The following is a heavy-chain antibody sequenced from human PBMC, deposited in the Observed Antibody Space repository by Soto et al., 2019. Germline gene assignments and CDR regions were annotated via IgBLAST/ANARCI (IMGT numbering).Heavy chain of an antibody. D-gene: IGHD3-22*01. Sequence: EVQLLESGGGLVQPGGSLRLSCAASGFTFSSYAMSWVRQAPGKGLEWVSAISGSGGSTYYADSVKGRFTISSDNSKNTLYLQMNSLRAEDTAVYYCATAYYYDSSGYRRDYWGQGTLVTVSS. CDR2: ISGSGGST. CDR1: GFTFSSYA. CDR3: ATAYYYDSSGYRRDY. J-gene: IGHJ4*02. V-gene: IGHV3-23*01.